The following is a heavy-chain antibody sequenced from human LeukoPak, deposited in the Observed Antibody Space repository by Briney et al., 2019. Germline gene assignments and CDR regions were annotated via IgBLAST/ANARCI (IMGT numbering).Heavy chain of an antibody. D-gene: IGHD6-19*01. V-gene: IGHV6-1*01. Sequence: SPTLSLTFAISGDSVSIINGAWKWVRQSPSRGLEWLGSTYYRSNSYDYYAEFMNGPTTISPDTSKIQFSLHLYSVTPEDTAVYYCARDVGTSGWYTFDYWGQGTLVTVSS. CDR2: TYYRSNSYD. CDR1: GDSVSIINGA. CDR3: ARDVGTSGWYTFDY. J-gene: IGHJ4*02.